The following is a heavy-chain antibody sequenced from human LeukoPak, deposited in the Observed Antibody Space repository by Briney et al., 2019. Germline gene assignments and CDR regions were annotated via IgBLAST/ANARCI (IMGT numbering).Heavy chain of an antibody. D-gene: IGHD5-12*01. CDR2: ISSSGSTI. CDR1: GFTFSSYE. J-gene: IGHJ4*02. CDR3: ARVEASGYDYGAFDY. V-gene: IGHV3-48*03. Sequence: GGSLRLSCAASGFTFSSYEMNWVRQAPGKGLEWVSYISSSGSTIYYADSVKGRFTISRDNAKNSLYLQMNSLRAEDTAVYYCARVEASGYDYGAFDYWGQGTLVTVSS.